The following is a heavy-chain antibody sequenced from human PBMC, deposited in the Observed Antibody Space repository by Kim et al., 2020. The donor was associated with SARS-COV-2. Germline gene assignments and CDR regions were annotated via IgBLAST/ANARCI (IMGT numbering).Heavy chain of an antibody. CDR3: ARFSGGDYFTYYFDY. J-gene: IGHJ4*02. D-gene: IGHD4-17*01. Sequence: ESVKGRFTISRDNSKNTLYLQMNSLRAEDTAVYYCARFSGGDYFTYYFDYWGQGTLVTVSS. V-gene: IGHV3-66*01.